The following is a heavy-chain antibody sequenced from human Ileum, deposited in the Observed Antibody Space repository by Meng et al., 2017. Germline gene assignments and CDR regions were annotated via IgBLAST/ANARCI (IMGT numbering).Heavy chain of an antibody. J-gene: IGHJ5*02. Sequence: QVQLQESGPGLVKPSQTLSLTFTVPGGSISSGDYYWSWIRQPPGKGLEWIGYIYYSGSTYYNPSLKSRVTISVDTSKNQFSLKLSSVTAADTAVYYCARENTIFGVVWGSWFDPWGQGTLVTVSS. D-gene: IGHD3-3*01. CDR2: IYYSGST. V-gene: IGHV4-30-4*01. CDR3: ARENTIFGVVWGSWFDP. CDR1: GGSISSGDYY.